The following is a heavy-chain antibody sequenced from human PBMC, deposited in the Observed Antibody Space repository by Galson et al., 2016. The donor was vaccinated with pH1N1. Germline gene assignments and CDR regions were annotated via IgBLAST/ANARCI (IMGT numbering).Heavy chain of an antibody. CDR1: GFTFTYYS. J-gene: IGHJ5*02. Sequence: SLRLSCAASGFTFTYYSMNWVRQAPGQGLEWVSSISSDGTDPYYADSVQGRFTISRDNAKNSLFLDMNSLRGDDTAIYWCARLSRPGVGFDRWGQGILVAVSS. CDR2: ISSDGTDP. CDR3: ARLSRPGVGFDR. V-gene: IGHV3-21*01. D-gene: IGHD1-14*01.